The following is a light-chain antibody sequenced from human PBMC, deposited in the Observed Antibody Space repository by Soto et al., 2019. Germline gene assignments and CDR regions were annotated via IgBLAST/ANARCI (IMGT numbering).Light chain of an antibody. CDR3: QQYNSYWT. CDR1: QSISSW. J-gene: IGKJ1*01. CDR2: DAS. V-gene: IGKV1-5*01. Sequence: DIQMTQSPYTLSASVGDRVTITCRASQSISSWLAWYQQKPGKAPKLLIYDASSLESGVPSRFSGSGSGTEFTLTISSLQPDDFTTYYCQQYNSYWTFGQGTKV.